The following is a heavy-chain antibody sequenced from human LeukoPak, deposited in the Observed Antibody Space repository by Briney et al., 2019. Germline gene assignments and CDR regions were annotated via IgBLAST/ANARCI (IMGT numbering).Heavy chain of an antibody. CDR2: IDSSGDT. CDR1: GGSMISYY. V-gene: IGHV4-4*07. D-gene: IGHD3-22*01. Sequence: SETLSLTCTVSGGSMISYYISWVRQSAGKGLEWIGGIDSSGDTNYNPSLGGRVTMSVDTSKNQFSLKLPSVTATDMGIYYCARDDRGFDLWGQGAQVTVSS. CDR3: ARDDRGFDL. J-gene: IGHJ5*02.